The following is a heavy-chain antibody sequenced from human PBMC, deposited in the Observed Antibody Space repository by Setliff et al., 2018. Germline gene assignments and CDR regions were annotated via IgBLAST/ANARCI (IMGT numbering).Heavy chain of an antibody. CDR1: GYTFSSYA. CDR3: ARRGDIITIFGVVTPDFYYYMDV. CDR2: INTNTGNP. Sequence: ASVKVSCKASGYTFSSYAMNWVRQAPGQGLEWMGWINTNTGNPTYAQDFTGRFVFSLDTSVSTAYLQISSLKAEDTAVYYCARRGDIITIFGVVTPDFYYYMDVWGTGTTVTVS. D-gene: IGHD3-3*01. J-gene: IGHJ6*03. V-gene: IGHV7-4-1*02.